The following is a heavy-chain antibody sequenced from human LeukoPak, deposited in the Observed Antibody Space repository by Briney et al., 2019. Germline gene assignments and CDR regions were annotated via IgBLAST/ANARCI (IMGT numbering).Heavy chain of an antibody. CDR2: IYYSGST. CDR1: GGCISSGDYY. CDR3: AREDRGYSYGTGWFDP. Sequence: KTSQTLSLTCTVSGGCISSGDYYWSWIRQPPGKGLEWIGYIYYSGSTYYNPSLKSRVTISVDTSKNQFSLKLSSVTAADTAVYYCAREDRGYSYGTGWFDPWGQGTLVTVSS. D-gene: IGHD5-18*01. V-gene: IGHV4-30-4*01. J-gene: IGHJ5*02.